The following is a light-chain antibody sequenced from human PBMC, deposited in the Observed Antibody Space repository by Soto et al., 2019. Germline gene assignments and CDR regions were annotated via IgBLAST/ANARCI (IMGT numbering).Light chain of an antibody. Sequence: DIQMTQSPYSLSAAVGDRVTIAFRATQNINTYLNWYQQKPVKAPKLRIFDAASLQNGVPSRFSGGGSRTDFTLTITSLQPEDFATYDCQQTSSAPFTFGPGTKVD. CDR1: QNINTY. CDR2: DAA. V-gene: IGKV1-39*01. CDR3: QQTSSAPFT. J-gene: IGKJ3*01.